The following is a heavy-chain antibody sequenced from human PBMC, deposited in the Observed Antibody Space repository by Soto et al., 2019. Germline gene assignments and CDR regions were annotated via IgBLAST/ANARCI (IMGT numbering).Heavy chain of an antibody. Sequence: QVQLVQSGAEVKKPGSSVKVSCKASGGTFSSYAISWVRQAPGQGLEWMGGIIPIFGTANYAQKFQGRVTIXXDXSXXTAYMERSSLRSEDTAVYYCARDKVPSDYHYGMDVWGQGTTVTVSS. V-gene: IGHV1-69*12. D-gene: IGHD2-2*01. J-gene: IGHJ6*02. CDR1: GGTFSSYA. CDR3: ARDKVPSDYHYGMDV. CDR2: IIPIFGTA.